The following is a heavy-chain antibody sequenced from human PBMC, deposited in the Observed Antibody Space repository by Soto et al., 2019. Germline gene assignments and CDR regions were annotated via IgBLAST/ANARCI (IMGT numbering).Heavy chain of an antibody. CDR2: VYPNVNT. V-gene: IGHV4-4*07. CDR1: GGSISGYY. J-gene: IGHJ5*02. CDR3: ARTQTGPRGWWFDP. Sequence: QVQLQESGPGLVKPSETLSLTCSVSGGSISGYYWTWIRQPAGRGLEWIGRVYPNVNTNFNPSLKSRVTMSVDTSKNQISLELSSVNAADTAVYYCARTQTGPRGWWFDPWGQGTLVTVSS. D-gene: IGHD3-9*01.